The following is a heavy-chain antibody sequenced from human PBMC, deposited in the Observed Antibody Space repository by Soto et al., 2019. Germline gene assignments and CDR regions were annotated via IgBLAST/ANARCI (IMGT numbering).Heavy chain of an antibody. J-gene: IGHJ3*02. V-gene: IGHV3-53*04. CDR2: IYSCGST. CDR1: GFTVSSNY. CDR3: ARDRVDGSFFSAFDI. D-gene: IGHD6-6*01. Sequence: GGSLRLSCAASGFTVSSNYMSWVRQAPGKGLEWVSVIYSCGSTTYADSVKGRFTITRHNSKNTLFLQMNSMRAEDTAVYYCARDRVDGSFFSAFDIWGQGTMVTVSS.